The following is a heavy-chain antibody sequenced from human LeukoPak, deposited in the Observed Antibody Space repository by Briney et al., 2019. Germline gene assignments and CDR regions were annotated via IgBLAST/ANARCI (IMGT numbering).Heavy chain of an antibody. CDR1: GGSFSGYY. Sequence: PSETLSLTCAVYGGSFSGYYWSWIRQPPGKGLEWIGEINHSGSTNYNPSLKSRVTISVDTSENQFSLKLSSVTAADTAVYYCARGPLSRCSGGSCRRYYYGMDVWGQGTTVTVSS. CDR3: ARGPLSRCSGGSCRRYYYGMDV. D-gene: IGHD2-15*01. J-gene: IGHJ6*02. CDR2: INHSGST. V-gene: IGHV4-34*01.